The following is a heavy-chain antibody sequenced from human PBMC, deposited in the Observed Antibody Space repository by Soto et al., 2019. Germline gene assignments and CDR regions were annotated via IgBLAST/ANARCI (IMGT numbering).Heavy chain of an antibody. CDR3: ARMYSSSSRDDEGDDY. J-gene: IGHJ4*02. D-gene: IGHD6-6*01. CDR2: IIPIFGTA. CDR1: GGTFSSYA. Sequence: ASVKVSCKASGGTFSSYATSWVRQAPGQGLEWMGGIIPIFGTANYAQKFQGRVTITADESTSTAYMELSSLRSEDTAVYYCARMYSSSSRDDEGDDYWGQGTLVTVSS. V-gene: IGHV1-69*13.